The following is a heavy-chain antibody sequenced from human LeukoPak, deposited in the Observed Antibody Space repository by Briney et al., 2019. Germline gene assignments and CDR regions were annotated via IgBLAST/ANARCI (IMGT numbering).Heavy chain of an antibody. D-gene: IGHD2-15*01. Sequence: SETLSLTCTVSGGSITSIHYYWGWIRQPPGKGLEWIGNIYYFGSTYYNRSLRSRVTISVDTSKNQFSLKLSSVTAADTALYYCARMTCGGGTCWWFDPWGQGTLVTVSS. J-gene: IGHJ5*02. CDR2: IYYFGST. V-gene: IGHV4-39*01. CDR1: GGSITSIHYY. CDR3: ARMTCGGGTCWWFDP.